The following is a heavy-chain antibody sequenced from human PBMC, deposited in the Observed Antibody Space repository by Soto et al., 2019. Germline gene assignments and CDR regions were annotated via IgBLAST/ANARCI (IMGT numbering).Heavy chain of an antibody. J-gene: IGHJ4*02. CDR3: ARGITLPTTLDY. CDR1: GYTFTKFG. Sequence: GASVKVSCKASGYTFTKFGISWVRQAPGQGLEWMGWINAGNGNTKYSQKFQGRVTITRDTSASTAYMELSSLRSEDTAVYYCARGITLPTTLDYWGQGTLVTVSS. V-gene: IGHV1-3*01. D-gene: IGHD1-20*01. CDR2: INAGNGNT.